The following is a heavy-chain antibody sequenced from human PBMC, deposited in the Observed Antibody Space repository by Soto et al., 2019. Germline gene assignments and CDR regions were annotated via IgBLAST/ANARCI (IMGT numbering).Heavy chain of an antibody. CDR2: ITGGGGTT. J-gene: IGHJ4*02. CDR1: GFSFTNFE. D-gene: IGHD3-16*01. CDR3: VGGGLPYFDY. V-gene: IGHV3-48*03. Sequence: PGGSLRLSCAASGFSFTNFEMNWVRQTPGKGLEWLAYITGGGGTTYYADSVKGRFTISRDNTKNSLFLQMTSLRDEDTGVYFCVGGGLPYFDYWGQGVLVTVSS.